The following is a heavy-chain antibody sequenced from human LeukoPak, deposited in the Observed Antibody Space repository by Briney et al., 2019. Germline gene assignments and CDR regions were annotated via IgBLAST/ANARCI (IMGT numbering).Heavy chain of an antibody. CDR2: ISSSGSTI. V-gene: IGHV3-48*03. D-gene: IGHD3-10*01. CDR3: ARGRSDYGSGSDY. CDR1: GFTFSSYE. Sequence: GGSLRLSCAASGFTFSSYEMNWVRQAPGKGLEWVSYISSSGSTIYYADSVKGRFTVSRDNAKNSLYLQMNSLRAEDTAVYYYARGRSDYGSGSDYWGQGTLVTVSS. J-gene: IGHJ4*02.